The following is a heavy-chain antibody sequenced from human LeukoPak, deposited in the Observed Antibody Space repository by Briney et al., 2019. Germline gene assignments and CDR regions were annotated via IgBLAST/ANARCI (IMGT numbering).Heavy chain of an antibody. CDR2: IKQDGSEK. J-gene: IGHJ6*03. D-gene: IGHD5-24*01. V-gene: IGHV3-7*01. CDR1: GFTFSSYW. CDR3: ARDRRGVGYRPQYYYYSYIDV. Sequence: GGSLRLSCAASGFTFSSYWMSWVRQAPGKGLEWVANIKQDGSEKYYVDSVKGRFTISRDNAKNSLYLQMSSLRADDTAVYYCARDRRGVGYRPQYYYYSYIDVWGKGTTVTVSS.